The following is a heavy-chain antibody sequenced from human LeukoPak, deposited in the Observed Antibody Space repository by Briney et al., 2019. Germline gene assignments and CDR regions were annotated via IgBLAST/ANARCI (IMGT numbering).Heavy chain of an antibody. CDR3: ARLADYGNYGPREYLDF. CDR2: ISSSTIYT. CDR1: GFTFSSYS. D-gene: IGHD4-11*01. V-gene: IGHV3-21*01. Sequence: PGGSLRLSCVASGFTFSSYSMNWVRQAPGKGLEWVSSISSSTIYTYYADSVKGRFTVSRDNAKKSLYLQLNSLRDDDTALYYCARLADYGNYGPREYLDFWGQGTLVTVSS. J-gene: IGHJ4*02.